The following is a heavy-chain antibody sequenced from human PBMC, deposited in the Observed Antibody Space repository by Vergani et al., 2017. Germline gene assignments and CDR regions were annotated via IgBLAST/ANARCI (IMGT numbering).Heavy chain of an antibody. CDR3: ARPQYYYDSSGYDY. CDR2: IKQDGSEK. J-gene: IGHJ4*02. D-gene: IGHD3-22*01. Sequence: EVQLLESGGGLVQPGGSLRLSCAASGFTFSSYWMSWVRQAPGKGLEWVANIKQDGSEKYYVDSVKGRFTISRDNAKNSLYLQMNSLRAEDTAVYYCARPQYYYDSSGYDYWGQGTLVTVSS. V-gene: IGHV3-7*03. CDR1: GFTFSSYW.